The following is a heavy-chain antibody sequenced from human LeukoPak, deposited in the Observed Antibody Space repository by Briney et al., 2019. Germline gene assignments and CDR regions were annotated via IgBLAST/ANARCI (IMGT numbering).Heavy chain of an antibody. CDR1: GFTFSSFA. J-gene: IGHJ4*02. D-gene: IGHD1-26*01. Sequence: PGGSLRLSCAASGFTFSSFAMSWVRQAPGKGVEWVSSIGPTGGSTYYADSVKGRFTISRDNSKNTLYLQMNSLRAEDTAVYYCARSSKPTRSGNYHVGDYWGQGTLVTVSS. CDR2: IGPTGGST. V-gene: IGHV3-23*01. CDR3: ARSSKPTRSGNYHVGDY.